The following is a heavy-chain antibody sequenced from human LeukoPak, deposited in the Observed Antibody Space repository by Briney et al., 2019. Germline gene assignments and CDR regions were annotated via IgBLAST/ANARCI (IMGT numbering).Heavy chain of an antibody. V-gene: IGHV3-23*01. CDR1: GFTFSSYA. J-gene: IGHJ4*02. D-gene: IGHD3-10*01. CDR2: ISGSGGST. CDR3: ARNYGSGTYVGN. Sequence: GGSLRLSCAASGFTFSSYAMSWVRQAPGKGLEWVSAISGSGGSTYYADSVKGRFTISRDDSKSTLFLQMSSLRVEDTAVYYCARNYGSGTYVGNWGQGTLVTVSS.